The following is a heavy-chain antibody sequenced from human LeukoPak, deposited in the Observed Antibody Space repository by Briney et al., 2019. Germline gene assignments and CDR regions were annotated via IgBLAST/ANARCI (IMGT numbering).Heavy chain of an antibody. CDR3: AKASGYSSGWYY. V-gene: IGHV3-21*04. CDR1: GFTFSSYS. CDR2: ISSSSSYI. Sequence: GGSLRLSCAASGFTFSSYSMNWVRQAPGKGLEWVSSISSSSSYIYYADSVKGRFTISRGNSKNTLYLQMNSLRAEDTAVYYCAKASGYSSGWYYWGQGTLVTVSS. D-gene: IGHD6-19*01. J-gene: IGHJ4*02.